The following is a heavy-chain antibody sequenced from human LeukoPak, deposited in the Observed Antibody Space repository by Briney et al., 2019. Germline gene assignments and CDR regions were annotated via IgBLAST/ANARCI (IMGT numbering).Heavy chain of an antibody. CDR3: TTLRRLRLWLVPSVVLNDY. J-gene: IGHJ4*02. D-gene: IGHD6-19*01. CDR2: IKSKTDGGTT. Sequence: PGGSLRLSCAASGFTFSNAWMSWVRQAPGKGLEWVGRIKSKTDGGTTDYAAPVKGTFTISRDDSKNPLYLQVNSLKTEDTAVYYCTTLRRLRLWLVPSVVLNDYWGQGTLVTVSS. CDR1: GFTFSNAW. V-gene: IGHV3-15*01.